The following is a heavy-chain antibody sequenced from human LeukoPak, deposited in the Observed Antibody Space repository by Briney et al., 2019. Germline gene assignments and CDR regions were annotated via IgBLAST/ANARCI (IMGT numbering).Heavy chain of an antibody. Sequence: SETLSLTCTVSGGSVSSGSYHWSWIRQPPGTGLEYIGYIYYSGSTNYNPSLKSRVTISLDTSKNQFSLNLRSVTAADTAVYYCARRDYALDYWGQGTLVTVSS. V-gene: IGHV4-61*01. CDR2: IYYSGST. CDR3: ARRDYALDY. J-gene: IGHJ4*02. D-gene: IGHD4-17*01. CDR1: GGSVSSGSYH.